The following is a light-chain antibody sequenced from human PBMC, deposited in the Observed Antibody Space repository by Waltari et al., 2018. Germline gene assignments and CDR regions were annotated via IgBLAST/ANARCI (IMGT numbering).Light chain of an antibody. CDR3: MQSLQTPIS. J-gene: IGKJ2*03. CDR2: LGS. Sequence: DIVMTHSPLSLPVTPGEPASISCRSSQSLMHNIGYNYLDWYLQKPGQSPQLLIYLGSNRASGVPDRFSGSGSGTDFTLKISRVEAEDVGLYYCMQSLQTPISFGQGTKLEIK. CDR1: QSLMHNIGYNY. V-gene: IGKV2-28*01.